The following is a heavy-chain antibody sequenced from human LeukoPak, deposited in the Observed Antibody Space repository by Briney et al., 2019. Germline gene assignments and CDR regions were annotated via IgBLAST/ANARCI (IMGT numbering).Heavy chain of an antibody. Sequence: VASVKVSCKASGYTFTSYGISWVRQAPGQGLEWMGWISAYNGNTNYAQKLQGRVTMTTDTSTSTAYMELRSLRSDDTAVYYCARIRGVIKPGAGDIWGQGPMVTVSS. CDR2: ISAYNGNT. D-gene: IGHD3-10*01. V-gene: IGHV1-18*01. J-gene: IGHJ3*02. CDR1: GYTFTSYG. CDR3: ARIRGVIKPGAGDI.